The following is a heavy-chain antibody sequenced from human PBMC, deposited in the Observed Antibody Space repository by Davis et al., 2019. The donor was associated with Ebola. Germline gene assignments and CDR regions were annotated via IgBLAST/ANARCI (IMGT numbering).Heavy chain of an antibody. J-gene: IGHJ6*03. V-gene: IGHV3-48*04. Sequence: PGGSLRLSCAASGFTFSSYSMNWVRQAPGKGLEWVSYISSSSSTIYYADSVKGRFTISRDNAKNSLYLQMNSLRAEDTAVYYCARVHYYYYYMDVWGKGTTVTVSS. CDR2: ISSSSSTI. CDR1: GFTFSSYS. CDR3: ARVHYYYYYMDV.